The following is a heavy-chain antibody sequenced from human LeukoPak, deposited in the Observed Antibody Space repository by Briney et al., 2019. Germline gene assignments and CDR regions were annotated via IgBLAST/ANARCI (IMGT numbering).Heavy chain of an antibody. CDR1: GGTISSYY. Sequence: SDTLSLTCSVSGGTISSYYWSWIRQPPGKGLEWIGSIYYSGSTNYNPSLESRVNISVDTSKTQFSLRLSSVSAADTAVYYCARNFSGSHYFADWGKGTLVTVS. V-gene: IGHV4-59*07. D-gene: IGHD1-26*01. CDR3: ARNFSGSHYFAD. CDR2: IYYSGST. J-gene: IGHJ4*02.